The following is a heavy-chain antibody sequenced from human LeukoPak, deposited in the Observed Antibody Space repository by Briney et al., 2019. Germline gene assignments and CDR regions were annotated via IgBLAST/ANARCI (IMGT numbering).Heavy chain of an antibody. CDR1: GFAFNSYA. CDR3: ARDLSGTYMVDY. J-gene: IGHJ4*02. Sequence: QPGRSLRLSCAVSGFAFNSYAMHWVRQAPGEGLEWEAFISHDGSAQSYADSVKGRFTISRDNSKNTLYLQMNSLRPEDTAVYYCARDLSGTYMVDYWGQGTLVTVSS. CDR2: ISHDGSAQ. V-gene: IGHV3-30-3*01. D-gene: IGHD1-26*01.